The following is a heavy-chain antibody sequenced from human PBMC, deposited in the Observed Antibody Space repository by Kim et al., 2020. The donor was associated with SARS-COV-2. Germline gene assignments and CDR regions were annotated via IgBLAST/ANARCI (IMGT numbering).Heavy chain of an antibody. CDR1: GGSINSFTDY. Sequence: SETLSLTCTVSGGSINSFTDYWGWIRQPPGKGLEWIGSFSYNGNTYYNPSLKSRVTISADASKNQFSLILSSVTAADTAPYSCARRKLPGPPRPGGPGT. D-gene: IGHD3-10*01. CDR2: FSYNGNT. J-gene: IGHJ4*02. V-gene: IGHV4-39*01. CDR3: ARRKLPGPPRP.